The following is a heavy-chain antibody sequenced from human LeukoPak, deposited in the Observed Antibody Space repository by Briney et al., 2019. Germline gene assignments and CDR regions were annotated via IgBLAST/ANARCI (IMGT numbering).Heavy chain of an antibody. V-gene: IGHV4-59*08. Sequence: PSETLPLTCTVSDGSLNGYYWSWIRQPPGKGLDWIGYMYSGGTTNYSPPLKSRVTISEDTSKNQCSLKLTSVIAADTAVCYCARQAANITPDYWGQGTLVTVSS. J-gene: IGHJ4*02. CDR3: ARQAANITPDY. D-gene: IGHD3-10*01. CDR2: MYSGGTT. CDR1: DGSLNGYY.